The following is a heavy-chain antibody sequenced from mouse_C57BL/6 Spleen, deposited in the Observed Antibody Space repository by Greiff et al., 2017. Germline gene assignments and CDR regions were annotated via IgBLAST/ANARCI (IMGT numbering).Heavy chain of an antibody. V-gene: IGHV1-69*01. CDR3: ARGEVVAPYFDY. J-gene: IGHJ2*01. Sequence: QVHVKQPGAELVMPGASVKLSCKASGYTFTSYWMHWVKQMPGQGLEWIGEIDPSDSYTDYNQKFKGKSTLTVDKSSSTAYMQLSSLTSEDSAVYYCARGEVVAPYFDYWGQGTTLTVSS. CDR1: GYTFTSYW. CDR2: IDPSDSYT. D-gene: IGHD1-1*01.